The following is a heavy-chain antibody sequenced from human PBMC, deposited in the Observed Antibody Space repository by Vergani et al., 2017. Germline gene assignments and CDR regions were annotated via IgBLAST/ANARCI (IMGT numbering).Heavy chain of an antibody. J-gene: IGHJ5*02. Sequence: QVQLVQSGAEVKKPGASVKVSCKASGYTFTSYDINWVRQATGQGLEWMGWMKPNSGNTGYAQKFQGRVTITADDSTSTAYMELSSLRSEDTAVYYCARDKEVPNWFDPWGQGTLVTVSS. CDR1: GYTFTSYD. V-gene: IGHV1-8*01. CDR2: MKPNSGNT. CDR3: ARDKEVPNWFDP. D-gene: IGHD4/OR15-4a*01.